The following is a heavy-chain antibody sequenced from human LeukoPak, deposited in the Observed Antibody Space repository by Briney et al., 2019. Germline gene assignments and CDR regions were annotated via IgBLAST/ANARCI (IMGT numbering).Heavy chain of an antibody. V-gene: IGHV4-39*07. CDR1: GGSISSSSYY. CDR2: IYYSGST. Sequence: SETLSLTCTVSGGSISSSSYYWGWIRQPPGKGLEWIGSIYYSGSTYYNPSLKSRVTISVVTSKNQFSLKLRSVTAADTAVYYCARTTEGYAGGPGYSYYYYMDVWGKGTTVTISS. J-gene: IGHJ6*03. CDR3: ARTTEGYAGGPGYSYYYYMDV. D-gene: IGHD5-12*01.